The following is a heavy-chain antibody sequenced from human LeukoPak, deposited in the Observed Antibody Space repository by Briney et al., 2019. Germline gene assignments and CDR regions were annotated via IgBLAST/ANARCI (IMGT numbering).Heavy chain of an antibody. J-gene: IGHJ4*02. V-gene: IGHV7-4-1*02. Sequence: ASVKVSCKASGYTFTSYAMNWVRQAPGQGLKGMGWINTNAGNPTYAQGFTGRFVFSLDTSVSTAYLQISSLKAEDTAVYYCARSGYTRFDYGGQGTVVTVSS. CDR2: INTNAGNP. CDR1: GYTFTSYA. CDR3: ARSGYTRFDY. D-gene: IGHD5-24*01.